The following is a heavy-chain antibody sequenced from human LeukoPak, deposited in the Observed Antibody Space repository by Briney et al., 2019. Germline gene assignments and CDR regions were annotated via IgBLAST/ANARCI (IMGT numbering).Heavy chain of an antibody. Sequence: GGSLRLSCAASGFTFSSYWMYWVRQGPGKGLVWVSRINSEGKTTHYADSVKGRFVISRDNAKSTLYLQMNSLRAEDTAVYYCARDPGSNSHDWYFDLWGRGTLVTVSS. J-gene: IGHJ2*01. V-gene: IGHV3-74*01. CDR2: INSEGKTT. CDR3: ARDPGSNSHDWYFDL. D-gene: IGHD1-26*01. CDR1: GFTFSSYW.